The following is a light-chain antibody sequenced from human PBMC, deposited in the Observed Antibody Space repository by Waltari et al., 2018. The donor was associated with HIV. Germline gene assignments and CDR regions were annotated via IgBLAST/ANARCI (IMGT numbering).Light chain of an antibody. CDR1: ESITGW. CDR2: KTS. V-gene: IGKV1-5*03. CDR3: QQYKSYSPWT. Sequence: DIQMTQSPSTLSAFVGDRVTITCRASESITGWLAWYQQKPGKAPKLLIYKTSSLESGVPLRLSGSASGTEFTLTISSLQPDDFATTYCQQYKSYSPWTFGQGTKVEIK. J-gene: IGKJ1*01.